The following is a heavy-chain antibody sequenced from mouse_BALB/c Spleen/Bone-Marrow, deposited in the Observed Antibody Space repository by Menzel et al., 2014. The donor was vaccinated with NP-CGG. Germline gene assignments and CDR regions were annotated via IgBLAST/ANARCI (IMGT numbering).Heavy chain of an antibody. Sequence: QVQLQQSGAELVRPGTSVKVSCKASGYAFTNYLIEWVKQRPGQGLEWIGVINPGSGGTNYNEKFKGKATLTADISSSTAYMQLSSLTSDDSAVHFCARGDYRSYYFDYWGQGTTLTVSS. CDR2: INPGSGGT. V-gene: IGHV1-54*01. D-gene: IGHD2-14*01. CDR3: ARGDYRSYYFDY. CDR1: GYAFTNYL. J-gene: IGHJ2*01.